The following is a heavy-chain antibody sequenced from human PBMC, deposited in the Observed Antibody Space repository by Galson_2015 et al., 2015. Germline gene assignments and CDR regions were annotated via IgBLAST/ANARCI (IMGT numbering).Heavy chain of an antibody. D-gene: IGHD5-12*01. CDR2: IYPGDSET. Sequence: IYPGDSETRYSPSFQGQVTISADKSISTAYLQWSSLKASDTAMYYCASGEVATIGVYFDYWGQGTLVTVSS. J-gene: IGHJ4*02. CDR3: ASGEVATIGVYFDY. V-gene: IGHV5-51*01.